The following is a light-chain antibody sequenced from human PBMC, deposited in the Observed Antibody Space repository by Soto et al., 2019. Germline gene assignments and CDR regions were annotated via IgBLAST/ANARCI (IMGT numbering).Light chain of an antibody. CDR1: QSVSSSY. CDR3: QQYGSSSWT. CDR2: GAS. Sequence: EKLMSQSPATVSVSPWERVTRSCMARQSVSSSYLAWYQQKPGQAPRLLIYGASSSATGIPDRFSGSGSGTDFTLTISRLEPEDFAVYYCQQYGSSSWTFGQGTKVE. J-gene: IGKJ1*01. V-gene: IGKV3-20*01.